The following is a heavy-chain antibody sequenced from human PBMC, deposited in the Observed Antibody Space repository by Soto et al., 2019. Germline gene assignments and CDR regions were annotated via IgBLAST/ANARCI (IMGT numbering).Heavy chain of an antibody. CDR2: ISGSGGST. J-gene: IGHJ6*03. D-gene: IGHD3-10*01. CDR1: GFTFSSYA. V-gene: IGHV3-23*01. CDR3: AKGLLWFGGEYYYMDV. Sequence: PGGSLRLSCAASGFTFSSYAMSWVRQAPGKGLEWVSAISGSGGSTYYADSVKGRFTISRDNSKNTLYLQMSSLRAEDTAVYYCAKGLLWFGGEYYYMDVWGKGTTVTVSS.